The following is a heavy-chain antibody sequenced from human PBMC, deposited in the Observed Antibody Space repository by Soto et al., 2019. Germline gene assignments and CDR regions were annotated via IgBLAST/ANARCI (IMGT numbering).Heavy chain of an antibody. D-gene: IGHD3-3*01. Sequence: PSETLSLTCTVSGGSISSYYWSWIRQPPGKGLEWIGYIYYSGSTNYNPSLKSRVTISVDTSKNQFSLKLSSVTAADTAVYYCAGRFLEWFQFDYWGPGTLVTVAS. J-gene: IGHJ4*02. CDR1: GGSISSYY. V-gene: IGHV4-59*08. CDR2: IYYSGST. CDR3: AGRFLEWFQFDY.